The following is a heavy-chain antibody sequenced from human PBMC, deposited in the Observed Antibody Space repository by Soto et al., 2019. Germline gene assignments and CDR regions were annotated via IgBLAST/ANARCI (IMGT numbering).Heavy chain of an antibody. CDR3: ARGGSRITIFGVVIIEDFDY. CDR2: ISAYNGNT. J-gene: IGHJ4*02. D-gene: IGHD3-3*01. Sequence: ASVKVSCKASGYTFTSYCISWVRQAPGQGLEWMGWISAYNGNTNYAQKLQGRVTMTTDTSTSTAYMELRSLRSDDTAVYYCARGGSRITIFGVVIIEDFDYWGQGTLVTVS. V-gene: IGHV1-18*01. CDR1: GYTFTSYC.